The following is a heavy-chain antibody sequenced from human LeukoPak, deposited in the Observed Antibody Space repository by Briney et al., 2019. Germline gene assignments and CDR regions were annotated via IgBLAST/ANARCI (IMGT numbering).Heavy chain of an antibody. CDR2: IIPILGIA. CDR1: GGTFSSYA. CDR3: ASPVWDYYDSSGYYSFDY. J-gene: IGHJ4*02. Sequence: ASVKVSCKASGGTFSSYAISWVRQAPGQGLEWMGRIIPILGIANYAQKFQGRVTITADKSTSTAYMELSSLRSEDTAVYYCASPVWDYYDSSGYYSFDYWGQGTLVTVSS. V-gene: IGHV1-69*04. D-gene: IGHD3-22*01.